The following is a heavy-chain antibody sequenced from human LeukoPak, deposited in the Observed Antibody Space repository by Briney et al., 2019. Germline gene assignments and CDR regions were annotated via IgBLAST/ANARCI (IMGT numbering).Heavy chain of an antibody. V-gene: IGHV4-39*07. CDR2: IYYSGST. CDR1: GGSISSSSYY. D-gene: IGHD3-22*01. J-gene: IGHJ4*02. CDR3: ARSKYYYDSSGYSLLDY. Sequence: SETLSLTCTVSGGSISSSSYYWGWIRQPPGKGLEWIGSIYYSGSTNYNPSLKSRVTISVDTSKNQFSLKLSSVTAADTALYYCARSKYYYDSSGYSLLDYWGQGTLVTVSS.